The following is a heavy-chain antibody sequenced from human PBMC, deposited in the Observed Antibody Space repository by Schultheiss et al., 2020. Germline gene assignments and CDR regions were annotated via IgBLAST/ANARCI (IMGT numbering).Heavy chain of an antibody. CDR2: IYYSGST. V-gene: IGHV4-59*01. CDR3: ARDRVAAAGTCNWFDP. Sequence: SETLSLTCTVSGGSISSYYWSWIRQPPGKGLEWIGYIYYSGSTNYNPSLKSRVTISVDTSKNQFSLKLSSVTAADTAVYYCARDRVAAAGTCNWFDPWGQGTLVTVS. J-gene: IGHJ5*02. D-gene: IGHD6-13*01. CDR1: GGSISSYY.